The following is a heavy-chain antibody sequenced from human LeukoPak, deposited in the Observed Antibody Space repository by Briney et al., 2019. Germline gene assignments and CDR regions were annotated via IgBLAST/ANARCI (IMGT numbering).Heavy chain of an antibody. D-gene: IGHD3-9*01. CDR3: ARVPGLTKSFDY. V-gene: IGHV4-31*03. Sequence: TLSLTCTVSGGSISSGGYYWSWIRQHPGKGLEWIGYIYYSGSTYYNPSLKSRVTISVDTSKHQFSLKLSSVTAADTAVYYCARVPGLTKSFDYWGQGTLVTVSS. CDR1: GGSISSGGYY. CDR2: IYYSGST. J-gene: IGHJ4*02.